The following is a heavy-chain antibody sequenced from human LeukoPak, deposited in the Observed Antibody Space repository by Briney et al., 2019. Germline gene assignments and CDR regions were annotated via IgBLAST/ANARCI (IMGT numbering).Heavy chain of an antibody. V-gene: IGHV3-33*01. CDR2: IWYDGSNK. D-gene: IGHD2-15*01. Sequence: GRSLRLSCAASGFTFRNYGMHWVRQAPGKGLEWVAVIWYDGSNKYYADSVKGRFTISRDNSKNTLYLQMNSLRAEDTAMYYCARDLYCSGGSCYSDQYYYYYGMDVWGKGTTVTVSS. J-gene: IGHJ6*04. CDR1: GFTFRNYG. CDR3: ARDLYCSGGSCYSDQYYYYYGMDV.